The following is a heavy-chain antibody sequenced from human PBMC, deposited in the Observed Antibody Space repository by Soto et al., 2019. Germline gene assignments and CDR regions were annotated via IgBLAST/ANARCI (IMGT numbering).Heavy chain of an antibody. J-gene: IGHJ6*02. CDR1: GFTFSSYG. D-gene: IGHD6-13*01. Sequence: QAGGSLRLSCAASGFTFSSYGMHWVRQAPGKGLEWVAVISYDGSNKYYADSVKGRFTISRDNSKNTLYLQMNSLRAEDTAVYYCAKDTVAAAGKDYYYGMDVWGQGTTVTVSS. CDR2: ISYDGSNK. V-gene: IGHV3-30*18. CDR3: AKDTVAAAGKDYYYGMDV.